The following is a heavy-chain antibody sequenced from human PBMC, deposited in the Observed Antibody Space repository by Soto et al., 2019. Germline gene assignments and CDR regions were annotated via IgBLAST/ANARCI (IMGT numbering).Heavy chain of an antibody. V-gene: IGHV3-23*01. J-gene: IGHJ4*01. CDR2: IGGDGST. CDR1: GFTFSLYS. CDR3: AKSALQQLAHFDY. Sequence: GGSLRLSCAASGFTFSLYSMSWVRRTPGKGLEWVSVIGGDGSTYYADSVKGRFTISRDNSKNTVYLQMNSLRAEDTAIYYCAKSALQQLAHFDYWGQGTLVTVSS. D-gene: IGHD6-13*01.